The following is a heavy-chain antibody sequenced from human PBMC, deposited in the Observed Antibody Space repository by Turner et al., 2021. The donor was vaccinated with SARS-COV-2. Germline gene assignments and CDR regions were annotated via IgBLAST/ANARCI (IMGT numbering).Heavy chain of an antibody. CDR3: AGNRGSYQPFDP. J-gene: IGHJ5*02. D-gene: IGHD1-26*01. V-gene: IGHV1-18*04. CDR2: SSSYNGNT. CDR1: GYTFADYG. Sequence: QVPLVQSGAEVTKPGASVTVSCKASGYTFADYGINWVRQAPGQGPEWMGWSSSYNGNTNYAQKLQGRVTMTTDTPTNTAYMDLGSLRSDDTAVYYCAGNRGSYQPFDPWGQGTLVTVSS.